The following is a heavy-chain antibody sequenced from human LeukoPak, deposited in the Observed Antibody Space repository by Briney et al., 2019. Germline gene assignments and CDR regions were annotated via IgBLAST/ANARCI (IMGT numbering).Heavy chain of an antibody. CDR1: GFTFISYW. Sequence: GGSLRLSCAASGFTFISYWMHWVRQAPGKGLVWVSRINGYGSSTDFADSVEGRFTISRDNAKNMLYLQMNSLRAEDTAVYYCARDAPGNTALDYWGQGTLVTVSS. D-gene: IGHD5-18*01. J-gene: IGHJ4*02. CDR2: INGYGSST. CDR3: ARDAPGNTALDY. V-gene: IGHV3-74*01.